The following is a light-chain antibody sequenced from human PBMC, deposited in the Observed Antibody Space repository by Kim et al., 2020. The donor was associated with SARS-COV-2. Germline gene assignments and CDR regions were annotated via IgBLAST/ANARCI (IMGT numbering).Light chain of an antibody. V-gene: IGLV4-69*01. CDR2: LNSDGSH. CDR3: QTWGTGMGV. J-gene: IGLJ2*01. Sequence: QPVLTQSPSASASLGASVKLTCTLRSGHSSYAIAWHQQQPEKGPRYLMKLNSDGSHSKGDGIPDRFSGSSSGAERYLTISSLQSEDEADYYCQTWGTGMGVFGGGTQLTVL. CDR1: SGHSSYA.